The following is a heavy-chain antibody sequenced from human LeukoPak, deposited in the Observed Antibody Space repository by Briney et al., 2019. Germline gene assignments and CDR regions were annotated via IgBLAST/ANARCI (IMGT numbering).Heavy chain of an antibody. D-gene: IGHD1-26*01. CDR1: GYTFTSYG. J-gene: IGHJ4*02. V-gene: IGHV1-18*01. Sequence: ASVKFSCKASGYTFTSYGISWVRQAPGQGLEWMGWISAYNGNTNYAQKLQGRVTMTTDTSTSTAYMELRGLRSDDTAVYYCARDREVVGATILNYWGQGTLVTVSS. CDR3: ARDREVVGATILNY. CDR2: ISAYNGNT.